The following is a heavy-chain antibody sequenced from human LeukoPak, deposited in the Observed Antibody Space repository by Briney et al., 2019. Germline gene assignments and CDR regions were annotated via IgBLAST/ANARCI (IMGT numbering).Heavy chain of an antibody. V-gene: IGHV1-69*13. CDR2: IIPIFGTA. Sequence: SVKVSCKASGGTFSSYAISWVRQAPGQGLEWMGGIIPIFGTANYAQKFQGRVTITADESTSTAYMELSSLRSEDTAVYYCARLPLRSIAVGYYGMDVWGQGTTVTVSS. CDR3: ARLPLRSIAVGYYGMDV. CDR1: GGTFSSYA. J-gene: IGHJ6*02. D-gene: IGHD6-6*01.